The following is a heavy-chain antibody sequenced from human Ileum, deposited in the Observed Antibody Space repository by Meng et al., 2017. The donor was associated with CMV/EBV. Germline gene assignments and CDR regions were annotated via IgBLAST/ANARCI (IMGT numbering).Heavy chain of an antibody. V-gene: IGHV3-23*01. CDR3: ARAYYESSGYYYGMDV. CDR1: GFTFSNYA. D-gene: IGHD3-22*01. CDR2: ISEIRDAS. J-gene: IGHJ6*02. Sequence: GGSLRLSCAASGFTFSNYAMTWVRQAPGKGLEWVSTISEIRDASYYGDSVKGRFTISRENAKNSLYLQMNSLRAGDTAVYYCARAYYESSGYYYGMDVWGQGTAVTVSS.